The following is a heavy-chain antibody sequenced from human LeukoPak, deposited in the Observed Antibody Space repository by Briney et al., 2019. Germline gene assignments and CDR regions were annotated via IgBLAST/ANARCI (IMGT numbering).Heavy chain of an antibody. Sequence: GGSLRLSCAASGFTFSSYDMHWVRHATGKGLEWVSAIGTAGDTYYPGSVKGRFTISRENAKNSLYLQMNSLRAGDTAVYYCARAERGPMVRGYWAPYYYYYYMDVWGKGTTVTVSS. V-gene: IGHV3-13*01. CDR1: GFTFSSYD. J-gene: IGHJ6*03. CDR3: ARAERGPMVRGYWAPYYYYYYMDV. CDR2: IGTAGDT. D-gene: IGHD3-10*01.